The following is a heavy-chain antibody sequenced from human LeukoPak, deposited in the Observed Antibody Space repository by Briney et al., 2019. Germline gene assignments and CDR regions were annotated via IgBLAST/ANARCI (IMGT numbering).Heavy chain of an antibody. CDR2: VYYSGST. CDR1: GASFEHFF. Sequence: SETLSLTCTVSGASFEHFFWSWIRQPPGKGLEWIGYVYYSGSTDYNSSLKSRLTITADTSKNQFSLKLRSVTAADTARYYCASHRRRYGSEYWGQGTLVTVSS. CDR3: ASHRRRYGSEY. D-gene: IGHD3-10*01. J-gene: IGHJ4*02. V-gene: IGHV4-59*08.